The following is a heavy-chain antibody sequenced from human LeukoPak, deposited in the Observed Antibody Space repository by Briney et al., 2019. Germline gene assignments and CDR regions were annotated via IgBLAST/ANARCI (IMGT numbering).Heavy chain of an antibody. CDR3: ASGTAMGDY. V-gene: IGHV1-69*04. CDR2: IIPILGIA. CDR1: GGTFSSYA. J-gene: IGHJ4*02. Sequence: SVKVSCKASGGTFSSYAISWVRQAPGQVLEWMGRIIPILGIANYAQKFQGRVTITADKSTSTAYMELSSLRSEDTAVYYCASGTAMGDYWGQGTLVTVSS. D-gene: IGHD5-18*01.